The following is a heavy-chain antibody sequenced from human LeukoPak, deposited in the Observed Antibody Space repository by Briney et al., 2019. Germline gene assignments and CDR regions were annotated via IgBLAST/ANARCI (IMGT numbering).Heavy chain of an antibody. Sequence: GGSLRLSCAASGFTLSSYSMNWVRQAPGKGLEWVSYISSSSIKHYADSVKGRFTISRDNAKNSLYLQMNSLRDEDTAVYYCAREECSGGSCYGFDYWGQGTLVTVSS. CDR2: ISSSSIK. V-gene: IGHV3-48*02. D-gene: IGHD2-15*01. CDR1: GFTLSSYS. J-gene: IGHJ4*02. CDR3: AREECSGGSCYGFDY.